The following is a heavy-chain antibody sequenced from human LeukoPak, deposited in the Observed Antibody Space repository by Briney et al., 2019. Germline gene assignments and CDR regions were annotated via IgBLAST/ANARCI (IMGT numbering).Heavy chain of an antibody. CDR2: IYSNNIT. CDR1: GFTVNNNY. CDR3: ARGISVMIVAPGY. J-gene: IGHJ4*02. V-gene: IGHV3-53*01. Sequence: GGSLRLSCAASGFTVNNNYMTWVRQAPGKGLEWVSVIYSNNITYYVDSVKGRFTISRGSSKNTLYLQMNSLRAEDTAVYYCARGISVMIVAPGYWGQGTLVTVSS. D-gene: IGHD3-22*01.